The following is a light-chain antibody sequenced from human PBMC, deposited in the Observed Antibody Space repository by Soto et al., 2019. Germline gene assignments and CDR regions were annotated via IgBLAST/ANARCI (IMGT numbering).Light chain of an antibody. Sequence: QSVLTQPPSVSGAPGQRVTISCTGSSSNIGAGYDVHWYQQLPGTAPKLLIYDNNNRPSGVPDRFSGSKSGTSASLAIAGLQAEDEADYYCQSYDSSLGVFETGTKVTVL. J-gene: IGLJ1*01. CDR3: QSYDSSLGV. CDR2: DNN. V-gene: IGLV1-40*01. CDR1: SSNIGAGYD.